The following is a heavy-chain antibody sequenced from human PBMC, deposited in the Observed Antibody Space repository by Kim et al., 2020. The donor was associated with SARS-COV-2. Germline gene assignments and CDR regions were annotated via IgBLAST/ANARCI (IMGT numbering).Heavy chain of an antibody. J-gene: IGHJ4*02. CDR2: ISYDGIIK. CDR1: GFTFSTYA. V-gene: IGHV3-30-3*01. Sequence: GGSLRLSCAASGFTFSTYAMHWVRQAPGKGLEWVAVISYDGIIKYYADSVKGRFSISRDNTKNTLYLQMNSLGGEDTAVYYCARSTSNHALGSFLTDDWGQGTLVTVSS. CDR3: ARSTSNHALGSFLTDD. D-gene: IGHD3-16*01.